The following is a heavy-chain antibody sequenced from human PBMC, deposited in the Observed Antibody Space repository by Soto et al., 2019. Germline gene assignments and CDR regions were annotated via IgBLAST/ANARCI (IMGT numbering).Heavy chain of an antibody. CDR2: ISAYNGNT. Sequence: QVQLVQSGAEVKKPGASVKVSCKASGYTFSSYTISWVRQAPGQGLEWMGWISAYNGNTNYAQKLQGRVTMNTDTSTSTDYMDLRSLRSDDTAVYYCARRDNHFDYWGQGTLVTVSS. J-gene: IGHJ4*02. CDR1: GYTFSSYT. V-gene: IGHV1-18*04. CDR3: ARRDNHFDY. D-gene: IGHD1-1*01.